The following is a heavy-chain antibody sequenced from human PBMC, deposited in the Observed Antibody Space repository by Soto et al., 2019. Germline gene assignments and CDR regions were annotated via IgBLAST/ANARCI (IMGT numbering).Heavy chain of an antibody. CDR1: GFTFRSSP. Sequence: GGSLRLSCAVSGFTFRSSPMSWVRQAPGKGLEWVANIKQDGSEKYYVDSVKGRFTISRDNAKNSLYLQMNSLRAEDTAVYYCARRVTTSAIDYWGQGTLVTVSS. V-gene: IGHV3-7*01. J-gene: IGHJ4*02. CDR3: ARRVTTSAIDY. D-gene: IGHD4-17*01. CDR2: IKQDGSEK.